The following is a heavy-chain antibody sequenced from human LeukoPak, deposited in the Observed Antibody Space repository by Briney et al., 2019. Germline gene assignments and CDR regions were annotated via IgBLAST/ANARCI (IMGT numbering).Heavy chain of an antibody. CDR2: IYSGGTT. J-gene: IGHJ4*02. CDR1: GFTVSSNY. CDR3: AIIAVGNYFDY. D-gene: IGHD6-19*01. Sequence: GGSLRLSCAASGFTVSSNYMSWVRQAPGKGLEWVSVIYSGGTTYYADSVKGRFTISRGNSKNTLYLQMNSLRAEDTAVYYCAIIAVGNYFDYWGQGTLVTVSS. V-gene: IGHV3-53*01.